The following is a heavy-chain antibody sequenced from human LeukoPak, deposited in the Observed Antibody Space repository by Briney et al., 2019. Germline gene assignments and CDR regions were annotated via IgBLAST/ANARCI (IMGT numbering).Heavy chain of an antibody. CDR1: GYIFSSYW. D-gene: IGHD3-10*01. J-gene: IGHJ4*02. Sequence: GESLKISCKGSGYIFSSYWIGWVRQMPGKGLEWMGIIYPGDSDTRYSPSFQGQVTMSADKSISTAYLQWSSLKASDTAMYYCASLYASGSYYSLYFDYWGQGTLVTVSS. CDR3: ASLYASGSYYSLYFDY. CDR2: IYPGDSDT. V-gene: IGHV5-51*01.